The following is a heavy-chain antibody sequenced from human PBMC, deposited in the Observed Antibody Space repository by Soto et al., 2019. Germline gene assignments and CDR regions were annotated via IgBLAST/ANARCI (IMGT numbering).Heavy chain of an antibody. CDR1: GGSFSGYY. CDR2: INHSGST. CDR3: ARDNDFWSGYRPDAFDI. J-gene: IGHJ3*02. D-gene: IGHD3-3*01. V-gene: IGHV4-34*01. Sequence: SETLSLTCAVYGGSFSGYYWSWIRQPPGKGLEWIGEINHSGSTYYNPSLKSRVTISVDTSKNQFSLKLSSVTAADTAVYYCARDNDFWSGYRPDAFDIWGQGTMVTVSS.